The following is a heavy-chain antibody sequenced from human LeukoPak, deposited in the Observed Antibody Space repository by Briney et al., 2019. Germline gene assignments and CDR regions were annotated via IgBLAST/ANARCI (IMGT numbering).Heavy chain of an antibody. CDR1: GGSISSYY. Sequence: SETLSLTCTVSGGSISSYYWSWIRQPAGKGLEWIGRIYTSGSTNYHPSLKSRVTMSVDTSKNQFSWKLNSVTAADTAVYYCARGKGYCTSTSCGYCSGGSCYAIYYYYYMDVWGKGTTVTVSS. CDR2: IYTSGST. CDR3: ARGKGYCTSTSCGYCSGGSCYAIYYYYYMDV. D-gene: IGHD2-2*01. V-gene: IGHV4-4*07. J-gene: IGHJ6*03.